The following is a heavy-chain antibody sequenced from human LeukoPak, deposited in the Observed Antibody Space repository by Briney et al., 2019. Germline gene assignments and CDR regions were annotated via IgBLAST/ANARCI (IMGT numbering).Heavy chain of an antibody. J-gene: IGHJ1*01. CDR2: ISAYNGNK. CDR1: GYTFTSYG. CDR3: ARGKGHSSGPGDFQH. Sequence: ASVKVSCKASGYTFTSYGISWVRQAPGQRLEWMGWISAYNGNKNYAQTLQGRATTTTDTSTSTAYMERRRLRSDDTAVYYCARGKGHSSGPGDFQHWGQGTLVTVSS. V-gene: IGHV1-18*01. D-gene: IGHD3-22*01.